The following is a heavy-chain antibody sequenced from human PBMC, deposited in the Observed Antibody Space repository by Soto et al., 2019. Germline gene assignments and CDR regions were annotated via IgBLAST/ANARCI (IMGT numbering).Heavy chain of an antibody. Sequence: AAVEVTCQACFYGFPSYGSSWVRQAAGKGLEWMGWISAYNGNTNYAQKLQGRVTMTTDTSTSTAYMELRSLRSDDTAVYYCARVNLEPGGYYYGMDVWGQGNTVTGSS. CDR3: ARVNLEPGGYYYGMDV. D-gene: IGHD1-1*01. CDR2: ISAYNGNT. J-gene: IGHJ6*02. V-gene: IGHV1-18*04. CDR1: FYGFPSYG.